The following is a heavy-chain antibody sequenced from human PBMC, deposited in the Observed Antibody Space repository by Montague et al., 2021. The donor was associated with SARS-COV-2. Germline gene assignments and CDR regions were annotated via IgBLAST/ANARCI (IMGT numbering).Heavy chain of an antibody. CDR1: GFAFSSYA. CDR2: ISYDGSNK. J-gene: IGHJ4*02. D-gene: IGHD3-10*01. CDR3: ARPFSGSYYSYFDY. V-gene: IGHV3-30*04. Sequence: SLRLSCAASGFAFSSYAMYWVRQAPGKGLEWVAVISYDGSNKYYADSVKGRFTISRDNSKNTLYLQMNSLRAEDTAVYYCARPFSGSYYSYFDYWGQGTLVTVSS.